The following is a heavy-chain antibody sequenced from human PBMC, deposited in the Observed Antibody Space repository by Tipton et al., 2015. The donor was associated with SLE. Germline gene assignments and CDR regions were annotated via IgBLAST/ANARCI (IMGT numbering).Heavy chain of an antibody. V-gene: IGHV3-53*05. D-gene: IGHD6-13*01. CDR1: GFTVSSNY. CDR3: ARHSGSSSWIDY. CDR2: LYSGGST. J-gene: IGHJ4*02. Sequence: SLRLSCAASGFTVSSNYMSWVRQAPGKGLEWVSVLYSGGSTYYADSVKGRFTISRDNSKNTLYLQMNSLRAEDTAVYYCARHSGSSSWIDYWGQGTLVTVSS.